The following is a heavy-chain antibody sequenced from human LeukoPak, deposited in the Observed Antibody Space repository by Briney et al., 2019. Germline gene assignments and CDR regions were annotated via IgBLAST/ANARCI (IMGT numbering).Heavy chain of an antibody. CDR1: GGSFSGFY. Sequence: PSETLSLTCAVYGGSFSGFYWSWIRQPPGKGLEWIGEINHRGSTNYNPSLKSRVTISVDTSKNQFSLKPSSVTAADTAVYYCARVPKYFDLWGRGTLVTVSS. CDR3: ARVPKYFDL. V-gene: IGHV4-34*01. J-gene: IGHJ2*01. CDR2: INHRGST.